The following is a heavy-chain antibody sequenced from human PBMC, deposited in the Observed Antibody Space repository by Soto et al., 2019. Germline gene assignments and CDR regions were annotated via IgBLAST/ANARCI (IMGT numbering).Heavy chain of an antibody. J-gene: IGHJ4*01. Sequence: VQLVESGGGLVQPGGSLRLSCAASGFTFSSYEMNWVRQAPGKGLEWVSDITSTGSTRYYADSVKGRFTISRDNAKNALYLQMTSLRAKATAVYYCARGYCTSSACHWNFDYWGHGTLVTVSS. CDR2: ITSTGSTR. CDR1: GFTFSSYE. V-gene: IGHV3-48*03. CDR3: ARGYCTSSACHWNFDY. D-gene: IGHD2-8*02.